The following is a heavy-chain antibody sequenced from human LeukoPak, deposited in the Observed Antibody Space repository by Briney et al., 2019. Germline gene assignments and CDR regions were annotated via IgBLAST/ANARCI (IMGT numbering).Heavy chain of an antibody. V-gene: IGHV3-9*01. CDR1: GFTFDDYA. J-gene: IGHJ4*02. Sequence: GGSLRLSCAASGFTFDDYAMHWVRQAPGKGLEWVSGISWNSGSIGYADSVKGRFTISRDNAKNSLYLQMNSLRAEDTALYYCAKGSPVDLPAASFDYWGQGILVTVSS. CDR2: ISWNSGSI. D-gene: IGHD2-2*01. CDR3: AKGSPVDLPAASFDY.